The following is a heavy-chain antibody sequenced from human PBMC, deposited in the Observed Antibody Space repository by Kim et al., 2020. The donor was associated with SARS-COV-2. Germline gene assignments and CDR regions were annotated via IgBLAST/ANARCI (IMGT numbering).Heavy chain of an antibody. CDR3: ASECLGRPNAGGYCYGSGSCFAV. D-gene: IGHD3-10*01. CDR2: IYYGGSNK. Sequence: GGSLRLSCAASGFTFSSYAMNWVRQAPGKGLEWVAVIYYGGSNKYYADSVKGRFTISRDNSKNTQYLQMNSRRAEDTAVYYCASECLGRPNAGGYCYGSGSCFAVWGQGTMVTVSS. J-gene: IGHJ4*02. CDR1: GFTFSSYA. V-gene: IGHV3-30-3*01.